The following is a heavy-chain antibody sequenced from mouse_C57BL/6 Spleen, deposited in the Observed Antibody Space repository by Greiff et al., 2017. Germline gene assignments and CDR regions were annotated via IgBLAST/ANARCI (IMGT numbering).Heavy chain of an antibody. D-gene: IGHD2-4*01. CDR2: INPNNGGT. V-gene: IGHV1-18*01. Sequence: EVKLMESGPELVKPGASVKIPCKASGYTFTDYNMDWVKQSHGKSLEWIGDINPNNGGTIYNQKFKGKPTLTVDKSSSTAYMELRSLTSEDTAVYYCARNYDYEFDYWGQGTTLTVSS. CDR1: GYTFTDYN. CDR3: ARNYDYEFDY. J-gene: IGHJ2*01.